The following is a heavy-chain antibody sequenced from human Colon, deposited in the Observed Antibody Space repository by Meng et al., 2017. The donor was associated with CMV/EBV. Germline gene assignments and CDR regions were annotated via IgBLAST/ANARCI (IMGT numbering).Heavy chain of an antibody. CDR2: IVGGGGSRT. V-gene: IGHV3-23*01. CDR3: AKREYCSGSSCYTLNYYYYAVDV. J-gene: IGHJ6*02. Sequence: GESLKISCAASGFTFSTYAMNWVRQAPGKGLEWVSAIVGGGGSRTYYADSVKGRFTISRDNSKSTLYLQINSPRVEDTAVYYCAKREYCSGSSCYTLNYYYYAVDVWGQGTTVTVSS. CDR1: GFTFSTYA. D-gene: IGHD2-15*01.